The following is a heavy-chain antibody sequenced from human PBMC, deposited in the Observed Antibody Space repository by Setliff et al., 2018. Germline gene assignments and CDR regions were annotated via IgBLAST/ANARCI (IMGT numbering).Heavy chain of an antibody. V-gene: IGHV3-23*01. CDR1: GFTFSSYA. CDR3: ARGIKTTVTTDYYYYYGMDV. CDR2: ISGSGGST. D-gene: IGHD4-17*01. Sequence: GGSLRLSCAASGFTFSSYAMSWVRQAPGKGLEWVSAISGSGGSTYYADSVKGRFTISRENAKNSLYLQMNSLRAGDTAVYYCARGIKTTVTTDYYYYYGMDVWGQGTTVTVSS. J-gene: IGHJ6*02.